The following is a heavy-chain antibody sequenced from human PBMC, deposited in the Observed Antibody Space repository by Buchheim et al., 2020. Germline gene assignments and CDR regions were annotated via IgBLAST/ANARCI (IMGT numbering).Heavy chain of an antibody. CDR1: GFTFSSYA. V-gene: IGHV3-23*01. CDR2: ISGSGGST. J-gene: IGHJ4*02. Sequence: EVQLLESGGGLVQPGGSLRLSCAASGFTFSSYAMSWVRQAPGKGLEWVSAISGSGGSTYYADSVKGRFTISRDNSKGTLYLQMNSLRVEDTAVYYCVRASPTINSGWYENAYWGQGAL. CDR3: VRASPTINSGWYENAY. D-gene: IGHD6-19*01.